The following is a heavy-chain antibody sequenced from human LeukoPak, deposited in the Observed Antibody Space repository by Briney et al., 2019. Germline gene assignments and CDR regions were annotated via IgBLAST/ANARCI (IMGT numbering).Heavy chain of an antibody. D-gene: IGHD2-8*02. Sequence: ASVKVSCKVSGYTLTELSMHWVGQAPGKGMEGMGGFDPEDGETIYAQKFQGRDTMNEDTTKDKAYMELRRLRCEETGEYYCATACGLSPLDDFDIWGQGAMVTVSS. V-gene: IGHV1-24*01. CDR2: FDPEDGET. J-gene: IGHJ3*02. CDR3: ATACGLSPLDDFDI. CDR1: GYTLTELS.